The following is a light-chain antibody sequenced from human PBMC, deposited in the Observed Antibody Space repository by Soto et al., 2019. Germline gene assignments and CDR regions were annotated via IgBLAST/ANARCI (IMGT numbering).Light chain of an antibody. J-gene: IGKJ1*01. CDR3: QQYYSTTWT. V-gene: IGKV4-1*01. CDR1: QRVLYSSNNKNY. CDR2: WAS. Sequence: DIVMTQSPDSLAVSLGERATINCKSSQRVLYSSNNKNYLAWYQQKPGQPPKLLIYWASTRESGVPDRFSGSGSGTDFTLTSSSLQAEDVAVYYCQQYYSTTWTFGQGTKVEIK.